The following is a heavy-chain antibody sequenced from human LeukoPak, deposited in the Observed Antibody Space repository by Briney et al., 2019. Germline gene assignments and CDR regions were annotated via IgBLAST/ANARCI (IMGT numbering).Heavy chain of an antibody. D-gene: IGHD2-15*01. CDR2: INPHTGGT. CDR1: GYTFTGYY. V-gene: IGHV1-2*02. J-gene: IGHJ4*02. CDR3: ARPFCSVGSCHDYFDY. Sequence: ASVKVSCKASGYTFTGYYMHWVRQAPGQGLEWMGWINPHTGGTNYAQKFQGRVTMTRDTSISTAYMELGGLTSDDTAVYYCARPFCSVGSCHDYFDYWGQGTRVTVSS.